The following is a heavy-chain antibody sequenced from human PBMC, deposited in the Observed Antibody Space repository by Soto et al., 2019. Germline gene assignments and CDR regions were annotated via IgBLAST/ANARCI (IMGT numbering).Heavy chain of an antibody. CDR3: ARVQYSGTYLQAFDI. Sequence: QVQLVQSGAEVKKPGSSVKVSCRASGGIFSTYAINWVRQAPGQGLEWMGGIIPLFGTANYAQELQGRVTISADESAHIAYMELSSLRSEDTAVYYCARVQYSGTYLQAFDIWGQGTRVTVSS. V-gene: IGHV1-69*01. D-gene: IGHD1-26*01. CDR2: IIPLFGTA. CDR1: GGIFSTYA. J-gene: IGHJ3*02.